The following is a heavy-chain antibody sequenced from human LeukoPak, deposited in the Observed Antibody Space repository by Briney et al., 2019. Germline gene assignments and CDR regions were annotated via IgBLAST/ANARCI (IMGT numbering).Heavy chain of an antibody. Sequence: PGGSLRLSCAASGFTFSSYGMHWVRQAPGKGLEWVAVIWYGGSNKYYADSVKGRFTISRDNSKNTLYLQMNSLRAEDTAVYYCAKATYDFWSGYYSGGYFDYWGQGTLVTVSS. CDR2: IWYGGSNK. D-gene: IGHD3-3*01. J-gene: IGHJ4*02. CDR1: GFTFSSYG. CDR3: AKATYDFWSGYYSGGYFDY. V-gene: IGHV3-30*02.